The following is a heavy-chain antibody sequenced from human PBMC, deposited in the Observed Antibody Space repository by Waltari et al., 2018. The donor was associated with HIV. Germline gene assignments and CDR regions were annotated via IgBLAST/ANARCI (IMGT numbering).Heavy chain of an antibody. CDR2: ISSGSSFI. V-gene: IGHV3-21*01. CDR3: ARDMATFTGAYYFDT. CDR1: GFRSGTHS. D-gene: IGHD5-12*01. Sequence: EVQLMESGGRLVKPGGSLTLPCPASGFRSGTHSLRWVRQAPGKGLEWVASISSGSSFITYSGSVRGRFTISRGNAENSLYLQMNSLRAEDTAVYYCARDMATFTGAYYFDTWGQGTLVTVSS. J-gene: IGHJ4*02.